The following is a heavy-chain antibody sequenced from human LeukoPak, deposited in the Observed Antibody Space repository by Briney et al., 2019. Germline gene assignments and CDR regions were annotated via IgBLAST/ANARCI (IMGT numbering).Heavy chain of an antibody. V-gene: IGHV3-23*01. Sequence: GGSLRLSCAASGFTFSSYAMSWVRQAPGKGLERVSAISGSGGSTYYADSVKGRFTISRDNSKNTLYLQMNSLRAEDTAVYYCAKDRKWLRQFDYWGQGTLVTVSS. D-gene: IGHD5-12*01. CDR1: GFTFSSYA. CDR2: ISGSGGST. CDR3: AKDRKWLRQFDY. J-gene: IGHJ4*02.